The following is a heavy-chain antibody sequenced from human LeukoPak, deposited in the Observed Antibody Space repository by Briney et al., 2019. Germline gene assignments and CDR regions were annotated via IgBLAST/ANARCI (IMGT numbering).Heavy chain of an antibody. Sequence: GRSLRLSCAASGFTFSSYGMHWVRQAPGKGLEWVAVIWYDGSNKYNADSVKGRFTISRDNSKNTLYLQMNSLRAEDTAVYYCARDRQLRYFDWLPHPGPGRDAFDIWGQGTMVTVSS. J-gene: IGHJ3*02. V-gene: IGHV3-33*01. CDR1: GFTFSSYG. CDR3: ARDRQLRYFDWLPHPGPGRDAFDI. CDR2: IWYDGSNK. D-gene: IGHD3-9*01.